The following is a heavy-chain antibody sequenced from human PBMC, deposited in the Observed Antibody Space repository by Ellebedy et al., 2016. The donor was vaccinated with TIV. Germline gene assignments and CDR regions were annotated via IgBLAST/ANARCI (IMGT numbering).Heavy chain of an antibody. CDR1: GFTFNSNA. CDR3: ARASGISVASDSCDY. J-gene: IGHJ4*02. Sequence: GGSLRLSXAASGFTFNSNAMHWVRQAPGKGLEWVAVISYDGSQNYYADSVKGRFTISRDNLKNRLYLQMTRLRLEDTAVYYCARASGISVASDSCDYWGQGTLVTVSS. V-gene: IGHV3-30-3*01. CDR2: ISYDGSQN. D-gene: IGHD1-14*01.